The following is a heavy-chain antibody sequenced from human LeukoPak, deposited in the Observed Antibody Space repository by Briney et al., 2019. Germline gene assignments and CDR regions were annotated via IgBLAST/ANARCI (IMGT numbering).Heavy chain of an antibody. Sequence: SETLSLTCTVYGGSFSGYYWSWIRQPPGRGLEWIGEINHSGSTNYNPSLKSRVTISVDTSKNQFSLKLSSVTAADTAVYYCARVSVRGYSYGRLDPWGQGTLVTVSS. CDR1: GGSFSGYY. J-gene: IGHJ5*02. CDR2: INHSGST. D-gene: IGHD5-18*01. CDR3: ARVSVRGYSYGRLDP. V-gene: IGHV4-34*01.